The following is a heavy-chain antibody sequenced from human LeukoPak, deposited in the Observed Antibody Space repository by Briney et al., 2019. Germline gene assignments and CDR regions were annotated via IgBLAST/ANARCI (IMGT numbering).Heavy chain of an antibody. CDR2: ISGSGGST. V-gene: IGHV3-23*01. CDR1: GFTFSSYA. D-gene: IGHD3-3*01. Sequence: PGGSLRLSCAASGFTFSSYAMSWVRQAPGKGLEWVSAISGSGGSTYYADSVKGRFTISRDNSKNTLYLQMNSLRAEDTAVYYCATLRDYDFWSGYIARWLFDYWGQGPLVTVSS. CDR3: ATLRDYDFWSGYIARWLFDY. J-gene: IGHJ4*02.